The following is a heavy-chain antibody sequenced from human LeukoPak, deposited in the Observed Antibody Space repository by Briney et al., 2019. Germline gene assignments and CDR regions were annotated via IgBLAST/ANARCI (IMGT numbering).Heavy chain of an antibody. D-gene: IGHD3-22*01. CDR2: INPNSGGT. J-gene: IGHJ4*02. CDR1: GYTLTDYY. CDR3: ARVGYYESSGYYEY. V-gene: IGHV1-2*06. Sequence: ASVKVSCKASGYTLTDYYMHWVRQAPGQGLERMGRINPNSGGTNYAQKFQGRVTMTRDTSISTVYMELSRLRSDDTAVYYCARVGYYESSGYYEYWGQGTLATVSS.